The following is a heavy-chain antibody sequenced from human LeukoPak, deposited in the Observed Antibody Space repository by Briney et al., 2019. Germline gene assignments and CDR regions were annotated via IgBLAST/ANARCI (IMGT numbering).Heavy chain of an antibody. CDR1: GYTFTSYY. V-gene: IGHV1-69*13. D-gene: IGHD2-15*01. CDR2: IIPIFGTA. CDR3: ARDHCSGGSCYGGGDY. Sequence: SVKVSCKASGYTFTSYYMHWVRQAPGQGLEWMGGIIPIFGTANYAQKFQGRVTITADESTSTAYMELSSLRSEDTAVYYCARDHCSGGSCYGGGDYWGQGTLVTVSS. J-gene: IGHJ4*02.